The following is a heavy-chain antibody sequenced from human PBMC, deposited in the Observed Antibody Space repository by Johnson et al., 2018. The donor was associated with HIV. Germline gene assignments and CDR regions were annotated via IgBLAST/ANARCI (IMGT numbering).Heavy chain of an antibody. D-gene: IGHD6-6*01. CDR1: GFTFSDYY. V-gene: IGHV3-11*01. J-gene: IGHJ3*01. Sequence: QVQLVESGGGVVRPGGSLRLSCAASGFTFSDYYMSWIRQAPGKGLEWVSYISSSGTTIYYEDSVKGRFTISRDNVKNTLYLQMNSLRAEDTAVYYCATARRAIDVWGQGTMATVYS. CDR2: ISSSGTTI. CDR3: ATARRAIDV.